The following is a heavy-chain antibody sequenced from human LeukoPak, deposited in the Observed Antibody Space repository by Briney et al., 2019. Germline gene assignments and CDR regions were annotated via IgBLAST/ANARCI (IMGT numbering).Heavy chain of an antibody. CDR2: ISSDGNSK. CDR3: AKRRHDYTDNFAREFDY. Sequence: PGGSLRLSCAASGFTFNRYGMHWVRQAPGKGLEWVAAISSDGNSKYYVDSVKGRFAISKDNSKNTLYLQMNSPRPEDTAVYYCAKRRHDYTDNFAREFDYWGQGTLVTVSS. V-gene: IGHV3-30*18. D-gene: IGHD4-11*01. CDR1: GFTFNRYG. J-gene: IGHJ4*02.